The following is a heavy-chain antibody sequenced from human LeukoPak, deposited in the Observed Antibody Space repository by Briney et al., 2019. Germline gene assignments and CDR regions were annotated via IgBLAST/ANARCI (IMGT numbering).Heavy chain of an antibody. Sequence: ASVKVSCKASGYTFTSYAMNWVRQAPGQGLEWMGWINTNTGNPTYAQGFTGRFVFSLDTSVSTAYLQISSLKAEVTAVYYCARDAPDGGVSKFDYWGQGTLVTVSS. CDR1: GYTFTSYA. V-gene: IGHV7-4-1*02. D-gene: IGHD3-3*01. J-gene: IGHJ4*02. CDR3: ARDAPDGGVSKFDY. CDR2: INTNTGNP.